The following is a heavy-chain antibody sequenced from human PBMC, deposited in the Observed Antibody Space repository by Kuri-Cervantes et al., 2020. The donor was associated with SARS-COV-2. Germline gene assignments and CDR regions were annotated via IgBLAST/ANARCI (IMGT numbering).Heavy chain of an antibody. CDR3: AKDKYYYDSSGAYYYYGMDV. CDR2: ISGSGGST. Sequence: GGSLRLSCAASGFTFSSYAMSWVRQAPGKGLEWVSAISGSGGSTYYADSVKGRFTISRDNSKNTLYLQMNSLRAEDTAVYYCAKDKYYYDSSGAYYYYGMDVWGQGTTVTVSS. V-gene: IGHV3-23*01. CDR1: GFTFSSYA. D-gene: IGHD3-22*01. J-gene: IGHJ6*02.